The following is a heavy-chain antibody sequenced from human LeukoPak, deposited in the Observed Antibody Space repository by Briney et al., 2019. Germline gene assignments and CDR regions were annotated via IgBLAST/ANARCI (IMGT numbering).Heavy chain of an antibody. D-gene: IGHD3-9*01. CDR3: ARYKPYDILTGGFDY. Sequence: SETLSLTCTVSGGSISSYYWSWIRQPPGKGLEWIGYIYYSGSTNYNPSLKSRVTISVDTSKNQFSLKLSSVTAADTAVYYCARYKPYDILTGGFDYWGQGTLVTVSS. J-gene: IGHJ4*02. V-gene: IGHV4-59*01. CDR1: GGSISSYY. CDR2: IYYSGST.